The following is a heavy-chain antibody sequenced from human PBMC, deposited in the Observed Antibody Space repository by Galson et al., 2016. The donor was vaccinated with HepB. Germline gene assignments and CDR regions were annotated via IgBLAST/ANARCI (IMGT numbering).Heavy chain of an antibody. CDR1: DVSVSSGSYY. CDR3: AAILLWFGEPKFDY. V-gene: IGHV4-61*01. D-gene: IGHD3-10*01. J-gene: IGHJ4*02. Sequence: EPLSLTCTVSDVSVSSGSYYWSWLRQSPGKRLEWTGYIYYNGSTKYNPSLKSRVTTSIDTSKNQFSLKLSSVTAADTAVYYCAAILLWFGEPKFDYWGQGNLVTVSS. CDR2: IYYNGST.